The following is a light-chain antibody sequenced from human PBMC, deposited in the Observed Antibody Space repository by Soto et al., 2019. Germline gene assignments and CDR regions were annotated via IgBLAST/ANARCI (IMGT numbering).Light chain of an antibody. CDR1: RSDIGSNS. J-gene: IGLJ1*01. CDR3: QSYDSSLSGYV. CDR2: ANN. V-gene: IGLV1-44*01. Sequence: QSVLTQPPSASGTPGQTVIISCSGSRSDIGSNSVNWYQHLPGTAPKLLIYANNFRPSGVPDRFSGSKSGTSASLAITGLQAEDEADYYCQSYDSSLSGYVFGTGTKVTVL.